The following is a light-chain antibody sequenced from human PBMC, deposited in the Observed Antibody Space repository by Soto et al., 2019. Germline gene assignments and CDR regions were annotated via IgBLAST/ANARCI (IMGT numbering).Light chain of an antibody. J-gene: IGLJ2*01. CDR3: LLSYRDAGEV. V-gene: IGLV7-46*01. CDR1: TGAVTSGHY. Sequence: QAVVTQEPSLTVSPGGTVTVTCGSSTGAVTSGHYPYWFQQKPGQAPRTLIYDTSNKHSWTPARFSGSLLGGKATLTLSGAQPEDEADYYCLLSYRDAGEVFGGGTKLTVL. CDR2: DTS.